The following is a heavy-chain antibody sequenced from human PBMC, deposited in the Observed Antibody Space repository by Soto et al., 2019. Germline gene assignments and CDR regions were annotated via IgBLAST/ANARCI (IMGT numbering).Heavy chain of an antibody. Sequence: ASVNVSCKPSGGTFSSYSIRGVRQAPGQGLDWMGGSIPIFSTANYAQKFQGRVTITADESTSKAYMELSSLRSEDTAVYYCARDFIGGYRSSNNWFDPWGQGTLVTVSS. D-gene: IGHD6-13*01. V-gene: IGHV1-69*13. CDR2: SIPIFSTA. CDR1: GGTFSSYS. J-gene: IGHJ5*02. CDR3: ARDFIGGYRSSNNWFDP.